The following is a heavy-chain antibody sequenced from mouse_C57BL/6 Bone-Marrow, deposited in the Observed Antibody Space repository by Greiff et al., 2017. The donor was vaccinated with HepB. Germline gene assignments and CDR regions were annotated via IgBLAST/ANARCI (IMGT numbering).Heavy chain of an antibody. D-gene: IGHD1-1*01. V-gene: IGHV1-9*01. CDR1: GYTFTGYW. Sequence: QVQLKESGAELMKPGASVKLSCKATGYTFTGYWIEWVKQRPGHGLEWIGEILPGSGSTNYNEKLKGKATFTADTSSNTAYMQLSSLTNEDSDIYYCAREGGYGSSYDAMDYWGQGTSVTVSS. CDR3: AREGGYGSSYDAMDY. CDR2: ILPGSGST. J-gene: IGHJ4*01.